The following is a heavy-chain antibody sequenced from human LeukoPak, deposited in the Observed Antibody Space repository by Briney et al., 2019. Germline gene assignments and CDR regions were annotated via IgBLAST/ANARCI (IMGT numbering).Heavy chain of an antibody. J-gene: IGHJ6*03. CDR3: ARCLNTYYYDNSGYSPEHYYMDV. CDR2: IYASGSS. Sequence: SETLSLTCTVAGDSISNYYWSWVRQPAGKGLEWIGRIYASGSSNYNPSLKSRITMSVDTSKNQFSLKLSSVTAADTAVYYCARCLNTYYYDNSGYSPEHYYMDVWGKGTTVIVSS. CDR1: GDSISNYY. D-gene: IGHD3-22*01. V-gene: IGHV4-4*07.